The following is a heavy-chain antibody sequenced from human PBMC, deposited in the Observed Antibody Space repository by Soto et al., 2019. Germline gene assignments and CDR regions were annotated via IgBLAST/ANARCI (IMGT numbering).Heavy chain of an antibody. D-gene: IGHD5-12*01. CDR1: GFTFSSYA. CDR3: ARTSGYAFDY. J-gene: IGHJ4*02. Sequence: EVQLVESGGGLVQPGGSLRLSCAASGFTFSSYAMHWVRQAPGKGLEYVSVINSNGGSTDYANSVKGRFTISRDNSKNTLYLQMGSLRAEEMAGYYCARTSGYAFDYWGRGTLVTVSS. V-gene: IGHV3-64*01. CDR2: INSNGGST.